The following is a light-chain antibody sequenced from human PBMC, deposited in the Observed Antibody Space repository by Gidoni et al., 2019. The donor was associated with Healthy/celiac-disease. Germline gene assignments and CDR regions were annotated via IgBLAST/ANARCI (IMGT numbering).Light chain of an antibody. CDR2: AAS. CDR1: QSISSY. J-gene: IGKJ3*01. Sequence: DIQLTQSPSSLSASVGDRVTITCRASQSISSYLNWYQQKQGKAPKLLIYAASSLQSGVPSRFSGSGSGTDFTLTISSLQPEDFATYYCQQSYSTPFTFXRXTKVDIK. V-gene: IGKV1-39*01. CDR3: QQSYSTPFT.